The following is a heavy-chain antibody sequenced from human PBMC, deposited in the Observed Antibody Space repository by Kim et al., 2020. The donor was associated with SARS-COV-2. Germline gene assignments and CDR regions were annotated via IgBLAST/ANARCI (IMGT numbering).Heavy chain of an antibody. D-gene: IGHD3-10*01. V-gene: IGHV3-43*01. CDR3: AKDMSSGSGSYGMGIDY. CDR1: GFTFDDYT. Sequence: GGSLRLSCAASGFTFDDYTMHWVRQAPGKGLEWVSLISWDGGSTYYADSVKGRFTISRDNSKNSLYLQMNSLRTEDTALYYCAKDMSSGSGSYGMGIDYWGQGTLVTVSS. J-gene: IGHJ4*02. CDR2: ISWDGGST.